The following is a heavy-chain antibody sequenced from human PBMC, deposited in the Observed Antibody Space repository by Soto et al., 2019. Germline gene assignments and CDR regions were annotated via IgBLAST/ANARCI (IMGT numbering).Heavy chain of an antibody. D-gene: IGHD6-19*01. Sequence: ASVKVSCKASGYTFTSYDINWVRQATGQGLEWMGWMNPNSGNTGYAQKFQGRVTMTRNTSISTAYMELSSLRSEDTAVYYCARERYSSEISSSNYYYYYMDVWGKGTTVTVAS. J-gene: IGHJ6*03. CDR3: ARERYSSEISSSNYYYYYMDV. CDR2: MNPNSGNT. CDR1: GYTFTSYD. V-gene: IGHV1-8*01.